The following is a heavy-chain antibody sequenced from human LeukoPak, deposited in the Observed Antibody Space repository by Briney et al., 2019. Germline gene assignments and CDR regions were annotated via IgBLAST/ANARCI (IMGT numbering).Heavy chain of an antibody. D-gene: IGHD2-15*01. CDR1: GFTFSSYW. CDR3: ARDGGGSLDY. Sequence: GGSLRLSCAASGFTFSSYWMAWVRQAPGQGLEWVANIKQDGSDKNYVDSVKGRFTISRDNAKNSLYLQMSSLRAEDTAVYYCARDGGGSLDYWGQGILVTVSS. J-gene: IGHJ4*02. V-gene: IGHV3-7*03. CDR2: IKQDGSDK.